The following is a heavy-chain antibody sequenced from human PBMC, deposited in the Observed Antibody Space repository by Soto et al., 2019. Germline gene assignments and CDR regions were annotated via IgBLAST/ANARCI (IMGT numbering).Heavy chain of an antibody. CDR3: ASDLTCTVTTSLF. Sequence: QVQLVESGGGVVQPGRSLRLSCAASGFTFSSYGMHWVRQAPGKGLEWVAVIWYDGSNKYYADAVKGRFTISRDNSKNRLYLQMNSLRAEDTEVYYCASDLTCTVTTSLFWGQGTLVTVSS. J-gene: IGHJ4*02. V-gene: IGHV3-33*01. CDR2: IWYDGSNK. CDR1: GFTFSSYG. D-gene: IGHD4-17*01.